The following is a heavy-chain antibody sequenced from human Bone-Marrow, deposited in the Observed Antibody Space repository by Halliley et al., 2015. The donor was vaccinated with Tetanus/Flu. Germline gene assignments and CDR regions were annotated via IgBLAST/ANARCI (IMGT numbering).Heavy chain of an antibody. J-gene: IGHJ5*02. CDR2: INGYKGDT. V-gene: IGHV1-18*01. Sequence: GWINGYKGDTRYAQNFQSRVTVTIDTSTSTAYMELRSLRSDDTAIYYCARVGSGWYNNWFYPWGQGTLVTGSS. CDR3: ARVGSGWYNNWFYP. D-gene: IGHD6-19*01.